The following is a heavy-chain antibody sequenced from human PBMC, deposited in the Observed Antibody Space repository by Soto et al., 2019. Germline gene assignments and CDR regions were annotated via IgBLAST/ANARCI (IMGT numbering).Heavy chain of an antibody. D-gene: IGHD3-10*01. J-gene: IGHJ5*02. Sequence: GASVKVSCKASGYTFPSYYMHWVRQAPGQGLEWMGIINPSGGSTSYAQKFQGRVTMTRDTSTSTVYMELSSLRSEDTAVYYCARDPFLNYGSGNGWFDPWGQGTLVTVSS. V-gene: IGHV1-46*03. CDR1: GYTFPSYY. CDR3: ARDPFLNYGSGNGWFDP. CDR2: INPSGGST.